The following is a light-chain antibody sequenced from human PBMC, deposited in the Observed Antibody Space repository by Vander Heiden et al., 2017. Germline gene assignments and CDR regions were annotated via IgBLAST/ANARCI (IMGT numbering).Light chain of an antibody. CDR1: KLGQKY. CDR2: QDD. Sequence: SELTQPPSVSVSPGQTTSITCSGDKLGQKYASWYQQKPGQSPVLVIYQDDKRPSGIPERFSGSNSGNTATLTISGTQAMDEADYYCQAWDSSVVFGGGTKLTVL. CDR3: QAWDSSVV. V-gene: IGLV3-1*01. J-gene: IGLJ2*01.